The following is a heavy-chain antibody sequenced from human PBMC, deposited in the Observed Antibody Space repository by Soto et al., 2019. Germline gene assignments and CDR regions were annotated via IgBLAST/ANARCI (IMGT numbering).Heavy chain of an antibody. D-gene: IGHD2-2*01. CDR3: ARSVVVPSALYYYYGMDL. Sequence: GASVKVSCKASGGTFSSYAISWVRQAPGRGLEWMGGIIPIFGTANYAQKFQGRVTITADESTSTAYMELSSLRSEDTAVYYCARSVVVPSALYYYYGMDLRGKGTTVTVS. CDR1: GGTFSSYA. V-gene: IGHV1-69*13. CDR2: IIPIFGTA. J-gene: IGHJ6*04.